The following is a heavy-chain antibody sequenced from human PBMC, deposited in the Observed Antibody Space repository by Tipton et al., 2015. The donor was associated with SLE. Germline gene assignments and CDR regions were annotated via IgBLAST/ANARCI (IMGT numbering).Heavy chain of an antibody. J-gene: IGHJ3*02. V-gene: IGHV3-11*01. CDR3: ASIAVAGRAGAFDI. Sequence: GSLRLSCAAYGFTFSDYYMSWIRQAPGKGLEWVSYISSSGSTIYYADSVKGRFTISRDDAKNSLYLQMNSLRAEDTAVYYCASIAVAGRAGAFDIWGQGTMVTVSS. CDR1: GFTFSDYY. CDR2: ISSSGSTI. D-gene: IGHD6-19*01.